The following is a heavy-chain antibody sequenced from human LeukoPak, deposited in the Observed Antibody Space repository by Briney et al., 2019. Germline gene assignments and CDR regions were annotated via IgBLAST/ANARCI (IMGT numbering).Heavy chain of an antibody. V-gene: IGHV4-34*01. Sequence: SETLSLTCAVYGGSFSGYYWSWIRQPPGKGLEWVGEINHSGSTNYNPSLKSRVTISVDTSKNQFSLKLSSVTAADTAVYYCARGGESSAWFDPWGQGTLVTVSS. CDR2: INHSGST. CDR1: GGSFSGYY. D-gene: IGHD3-16*01. CDR3: ARGGESSAWFDP. J-gene: IGHJ5*02.